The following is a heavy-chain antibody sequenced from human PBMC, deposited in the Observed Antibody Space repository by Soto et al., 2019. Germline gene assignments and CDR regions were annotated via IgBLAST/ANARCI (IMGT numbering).Heavy chain of an antibody. V-gene: IGHV1-45*02. Sequence: GASVKVSCKASGYTFTYRYLHWVRQAPGQALEWMGWITPFNGNTNYAQKFQDRVTITRDRSMSTAYMELSSLRSEDTAMYYCASSGAGYCSGGSCYPPGGYYYGMDVWGQGTTVTVSS. J-gene: IGHJ6*02. D-gene: IGHD2-15*01. CDR3: ASSGAGYCSGGSCYPPGGYYYGMDV. CDR1: GYTFTYRY. CDR2: ITPFNGNT.